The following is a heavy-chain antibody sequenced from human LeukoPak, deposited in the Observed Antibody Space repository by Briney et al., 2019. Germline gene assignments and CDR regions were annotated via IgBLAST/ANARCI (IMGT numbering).Heavy chain of an antibody. J-gene: IGHJ4*02. CDR1: GFTVSSYY. V-gene: IGHV3-66*02. Sequence: GGSLRLSCAASGFTVSSYYMSWVRQAPGKGLEWGSVIYSGGSTYFADSVKGRFTISRDNSKNTLYLQMNSLRAEDTAVYYCARESGAPSDYWGQGTLVTVSS. D-gene: IGHD1-26*01. CDR2: IYSGGST. CDR3: ARESGAPSDY.